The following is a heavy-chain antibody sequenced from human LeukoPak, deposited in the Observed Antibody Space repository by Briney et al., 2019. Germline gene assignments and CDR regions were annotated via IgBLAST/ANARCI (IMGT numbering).Heavy chain of an antibody. CDR2: INHSGST. D-gene: IGHD3-16*02. J-gene: IGHJ5*02. V-gene: IGHV4-34*01. CDR3: AREGNYVWGSYRPINWFDP. CDR1: GGSFSGYY. Sequence: SETLSLTCAVYGGSFSGYYWSWIRQPPGKGLEWIGEINHSGSTNYNPSLMSRVTISVDTSKNQFSLKLSSVTAADTAVYYCAREGNYVWGSYRPINWFDPWGQGTLVTVSS.